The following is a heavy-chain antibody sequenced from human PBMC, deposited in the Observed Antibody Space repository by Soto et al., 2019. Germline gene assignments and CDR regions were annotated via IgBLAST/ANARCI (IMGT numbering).Heavy chain of an antibody. CDR3: ARDPYCSGGSCYSVWFDP. V-gene: IGHV1-3*01. D-gene: IGHD2-15*01. Sequence: QVQLVQSGAEVKKPGASVKVSCKASGYTFTSYAMHWVRQAPGQRLEWMGWINAGNGNTKYSQKFRGRVTITRDTSASTAYMELSSLRSEDTAVYYCARDPYCSGGSCYSVWFDPWGQGTLVTVSS. CDR2: INAGNGNT. CDR1: GYTFTSYA. J-gene: IGHJ5*02.